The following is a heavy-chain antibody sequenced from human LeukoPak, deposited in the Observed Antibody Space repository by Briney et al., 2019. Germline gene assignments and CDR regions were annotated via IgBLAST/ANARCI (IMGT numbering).Heavy chain of an antibody. CDR2: ISYDGSNK. J-gene: IGHJ4*02. Sequence: GGSLRLSCAASGFTFSSYAMHWVRQAPGKGLEWVAVISYDGSNKYYADSVKGRFAISRDNSKNTLYLQMNSLRAEDTAVYYCARDLEQWLVGYFDYWGQGTLVTVSS. CDR3: ARDLEQWLVGYFDY. D-gene: IGHD6-19*01. V-gene: IGHV3-30*09. CDR1: GFTFSSYA.